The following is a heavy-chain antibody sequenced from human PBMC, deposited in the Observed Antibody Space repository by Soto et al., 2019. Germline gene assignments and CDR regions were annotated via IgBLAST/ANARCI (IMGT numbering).Heavy chain of an antibody. CDR3: ARDPSSSWYYYYGMDV. Sequence: LTLLCQARGFSFSTYYMHWVPQAPGKGLEWVAVISYDGSNKYYADSVKGRFTISRDNSKNTLYLQMNSLRAEDTAVYYRARDPSSSWYYYYGMDVCGQRTTVTVSS. D-gene: IGHD6-13*01. CDR2: ISYDGSNK. V-gene: IGHV3-30-3*01. CDR1: GFSFSTYY. J-gene: IGHJ6*02.